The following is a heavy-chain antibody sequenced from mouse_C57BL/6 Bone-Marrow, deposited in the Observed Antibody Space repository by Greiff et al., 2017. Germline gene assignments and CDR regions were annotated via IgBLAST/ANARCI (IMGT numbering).Heavy chain of an antibody. D-gene: IGHD2-1*01. V-gene: IGHV8-8*01. CDR1: GFSLSTFGMG. J-gene: IGHJ2*01. CDR2: IWWDDDK. CDR3: CLHYCGNFCDY. Sequence: QVTLQVSGPGILQPSQTLSLTCSFSGFSLSTFGMGVGWLRQPSGKGLEWLAHIWWDDDKYYNPALKSRLPISKDTSKNQVFHRSANVDTADTATYCGCLHYCGNFCDYWGQGTTLTGSS.